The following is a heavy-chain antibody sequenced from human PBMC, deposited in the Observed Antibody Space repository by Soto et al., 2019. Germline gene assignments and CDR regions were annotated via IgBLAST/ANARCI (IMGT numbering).Heavy chain of an antibody. CDR1: GFTFSSYS. Sequence: GGSLRLSCAASGFTFSSYSMNWVRQAPGKGLEWVSSISSSSSYIYYADSVKGRFTISRDNAKNSLYLQMNSLRAEDTAVYYCARDRDSYGDYEDAFDIWGQGTMVTV. CDR2: ISSSSSYI. J-gene: IGHJ3*02. D-gene: IGHD4-17*01. CDR3: ARDRDSYGDYEDAFDI. V-gene: IGHV3-21*01.